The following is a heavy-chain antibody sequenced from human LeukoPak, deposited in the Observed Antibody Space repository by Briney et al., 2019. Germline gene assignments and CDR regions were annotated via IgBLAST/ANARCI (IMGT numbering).Heavy chain of an antibody. Sequence: ASVKVSCKASGYSFTMYGISWVRQAPGQALEWMGWISPYNGNTKYAQKLQGRVTMTTDTSTSTANMELRSLKSDDTAVYYCAREGTKLPWFGELRITRYYYYYMDVWGKGTTVTISS. CDR1: GYSFTMYG. CDR3: AREGTKLPWFGELRITRYYYYYMDV. J-gene: IGHJ6*03. D-gene: IGHD3-10*01. V-gene: IGHV1-18*01. CDR2: ISPYNGNT.